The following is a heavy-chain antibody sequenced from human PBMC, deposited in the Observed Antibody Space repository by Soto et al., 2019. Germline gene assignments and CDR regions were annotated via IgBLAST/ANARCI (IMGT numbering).Heavy chain of an antibody. Sequence: GSLRLSCAASGFTFRTYWLSWVRQVPGKVLEWVANINLDGSEKNYVDSVKGRFTISRDNARNSLYLQMSSLRAEDTALYYCARDGSTSWYSYDYHGMDVWGQGTTVTVSS. CDR1: GFTFRTYW. V-gene: IGHV3-7*05. CDR2: INLDGSEK. J-gene: IGHJ6*01. CDR3: ARDGSTSWYSYDYHGMDV. D-gene: IGHD5-18*01.